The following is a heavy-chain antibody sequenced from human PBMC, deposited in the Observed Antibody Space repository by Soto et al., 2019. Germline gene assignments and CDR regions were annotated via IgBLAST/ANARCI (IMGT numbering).Heavy chain of an antibody. CDR2: IYHSGST. J-gene: IGHJ4*02. CDR3: GREGVGDGSIDY. CDR1: GDSISSGNW. Sequence: QVQLQESGPGLVKPSGTLSLTCAVSGDSISSGNWWTWVRQPPGKGLEWIGEIYHSGSTTYNPSLKIRVTISVYKSKNQCSLRMSSVTAADTAVYYCGREGVGDGSIDYWGQGTLVTVSS. V-gene: IGHV4-4*02. D-gene: IGHD1-26*01.